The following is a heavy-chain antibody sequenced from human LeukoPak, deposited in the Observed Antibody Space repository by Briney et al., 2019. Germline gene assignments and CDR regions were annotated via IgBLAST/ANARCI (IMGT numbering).Heavy chain of an antibody. CDR2: IYYSGST. J-gene: IGHJ5*02. CDR1: GGSIGSSSYY. V-gene: IGHV4-39*01. Sequence: PSETLSLTCTVSGGSIGSSSYYWGWIRQPPGKGLEWIGSIYYSGSTYYNPSLKSRVTISVDTSKNQFSLKLSSVTAADTAVYYCARRNSSGWYGGWFDPWGQGTLVTVSS. D-gene: IGHD6-19*01. CDR3: ARRNSSGWYGGWFDP.